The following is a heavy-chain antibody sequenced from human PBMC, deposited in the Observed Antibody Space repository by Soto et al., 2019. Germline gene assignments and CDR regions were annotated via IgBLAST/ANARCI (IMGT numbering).Heavy chain of an antibody. V-gene: IGHV6-1*01. CDR2: TYYRSRWYN. Sequence: SQTLSLTCAISGDSVSSNSAAWNWIRQSPSRGLEWLGRTYYRSRWYNDYAVSVKSRITINPDTSKNQFSLHLNSVTPEDTAVYYFAGTTSLQWYYMDVRGKGSSVTGSS. J-gene: IGHJ6*03. CDR3: AGTTSLQWYYMDV. CDR1: GDSVSSNSAA. D-gene: IGHD1-7*01.